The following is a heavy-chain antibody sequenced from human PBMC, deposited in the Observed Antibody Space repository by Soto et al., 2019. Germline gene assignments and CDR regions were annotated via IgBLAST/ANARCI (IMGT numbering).Heavy chain of an antibody. J-gene: IGHJ4*02. V-gene: IGHV3-72*01. Sequence: GSLRLSCAASGFTFSDHHMDWVRQAPGKGLDWVGRARNKAHGYTTAYAASLKGRFTISRDDSKNSLSLQMNSLKTEDTAVYFCARLMGTSFDLWGQGXLVTVYS. CDR2: ARNKAHGYTT. CDR3: ARLMGTSFDL. D-gene: IGHD2-8*01. CDR1: GFTFSDHH.